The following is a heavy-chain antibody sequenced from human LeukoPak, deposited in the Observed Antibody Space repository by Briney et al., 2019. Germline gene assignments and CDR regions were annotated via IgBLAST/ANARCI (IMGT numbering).Heavy chain of an antibody. CDR2: TYYSGST. D-gene: IGHD3-22*01. J-gene: IGHJ4*02. CDR3: ARTAGGYYYGHYFDY. Sequence: SETLSLTCTVSGGSISSYYWSWIRQPPGKGLEWIGYTYYSGSTNYNPSLKSRVTISVDTSKNQFSLKLSSVTAADTAVYYCARTAGGYYYGHYFDYWGQGTLVTVSS. CDR1: GGSISSYY. V-gene: IGHV4-59*01.